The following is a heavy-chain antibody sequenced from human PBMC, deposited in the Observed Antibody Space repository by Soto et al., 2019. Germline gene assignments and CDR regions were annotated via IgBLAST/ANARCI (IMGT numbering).Heavy chain of an antibody. V-gene: IGHV4-59*01. CDR2: FSYSGTT. J-gene: IGHJ4*02. D-gene: IGHD1-26*01. CDR1: GDSISSSY. Sequence: SETLSLTCTVSGDSISSSYWTWIRQPPGKGLEWIGFFSYSGTTNYNPSLKSRVTISVDTSKNQFSLKLTSVTAADTAVYYCARYSGTYYVYWGQGTLVTVS. CDR3: ARYSGTYYVY.